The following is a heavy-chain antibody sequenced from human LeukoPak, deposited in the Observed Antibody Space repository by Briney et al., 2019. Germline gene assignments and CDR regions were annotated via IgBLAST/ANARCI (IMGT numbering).Heavy chain of an antibody. V-gene: IGHV4-61*02. CDR1: GGSISSGSYY. Sequence: SQTLSLTCTVSGGSISSGSYYWSWIRQPAGKGLEWIGRIYTSGSTNYNPSLKSRVIISLDTSKNQFSLKLSSVTAADTALYYCARDSHSSGPDAFDVWGQGTMVTVSS. J-gene: IGHJ3*01. CDR2: IYTSGST. D-gene: IGHD3-22*01. CDR3: ARDSHSSGPDAFDV.